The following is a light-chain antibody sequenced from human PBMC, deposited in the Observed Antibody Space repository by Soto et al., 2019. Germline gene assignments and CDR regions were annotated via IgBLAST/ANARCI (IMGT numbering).Light chain of an antibody. CDR1: SSDIGAYNY. CDR2: DVS. J-gene: IGLJ1*01. Sequence: QSVLTQPASVSGSPGQSIPISCTGTSSDIGAYNYVSWYQQHPGKAPKLMIYDVSNRPSGLSNRFSGSKSGNTASLTISGLQTEDEADYYCSSYTSSATYVFGTGTKVTVL. CDR3: SSYTSSATYV. V-gene: IGLV2-14*01.